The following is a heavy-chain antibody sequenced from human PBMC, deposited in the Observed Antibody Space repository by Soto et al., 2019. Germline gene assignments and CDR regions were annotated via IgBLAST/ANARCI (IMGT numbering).Heavy chain of an antibody. D-gene: IGHD5-12*01. Sequence: QVQLVQSGAEVRKPGASVRVSCETSGYTFNKFGISWVRQAPGQGLEWRGWISAKNGNTDYAQKFQGRVTMTTDTSTDTAYMELRSLRSDVTAVYYCLRDHQVATIWFELWGQGTLVTVSS. CDR2: ISAKNGNT. V-gene: IGHV1-18*01. CDR1: GYTFNKFG. CDR3: LRDHQVATIWFEL. J-gene: IGHJ4*02.